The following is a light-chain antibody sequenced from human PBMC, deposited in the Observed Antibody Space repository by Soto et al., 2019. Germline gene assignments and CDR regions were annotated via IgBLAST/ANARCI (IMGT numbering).Light chain of an antibody. Sequence: EIVLTQSPGTLSLSPGERATLSCRASQSVSSNYLAWFQQKHGQXPRLLIYAASSRATGIPDRFSGSGSGTDLTITISRLEPEDFEVYYCQQYGSSPQTFGQGTKVDIK. V-gene: IGKV3-20*01. CDR3: QQYGSSPQT. CDR1: QSVSSNY. CDR2: AAS. J-gene: IGKJ1*01.